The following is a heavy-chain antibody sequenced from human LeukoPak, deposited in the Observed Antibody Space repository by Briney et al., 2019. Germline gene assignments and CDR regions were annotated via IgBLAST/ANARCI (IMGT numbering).Heavy chain of an antibody. V-gene: IGHV4-59*08. CDR2: IYYSGST. CDR3: ARFRDGYNAYYFDY. CDR1: GGSISSYY. J-gene: IGHJ4*02. Sequence: SETLSLTCTVSGGSISSYYWSWIRQPPGKGLEWIGYIYYSGSTNYNPSLKSRVTISVDTSKNQFSLKLSSVTAADTAVYYCARFRDGYNAYYFDYWGQGTLVSVSS. D-gene: IGHD5-24*01.